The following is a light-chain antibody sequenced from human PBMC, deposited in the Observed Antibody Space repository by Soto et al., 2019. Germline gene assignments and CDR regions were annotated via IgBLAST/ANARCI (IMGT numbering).Light chain of an antibody. CDR3: SSYTSKSSLI. CDR1: NIGSNT. CDR2: DDS. J-gene: IGLJ2*01. V-gene: IGLV3-21*02. Sequence: SYELTQPPSVSVAPGQTARITCGGNNIGSNTVHWYQQRPGQAPVLVVYDDSDRPSGIPERFSGSNSGTTATLTISRVEAGDEADYYCSSYTSKSSLIFGGGTKVTVL.